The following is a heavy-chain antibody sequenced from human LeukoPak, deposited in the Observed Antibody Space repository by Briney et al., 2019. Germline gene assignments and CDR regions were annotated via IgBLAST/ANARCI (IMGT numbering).Heavy chain of an antibody. CDR1: GFTFDDYG. CDR3: VRGVGDFWREGAFDI. D-gene: IGHD3-3*01. CDR2: INWNGGST. V-gene: IGHV3-20*04. Sequence: RPGGSLRLSCAASGFTFDDYGMSWVRQAPGKGLEWVSGINWNGGSTGYADSVKGRFTISRDNAKNSLYLQMNSLRVEDMALYYCVRGVGDFWREGAFDIWGQGTMVTVSS. J-gene: IGHJ3*02.